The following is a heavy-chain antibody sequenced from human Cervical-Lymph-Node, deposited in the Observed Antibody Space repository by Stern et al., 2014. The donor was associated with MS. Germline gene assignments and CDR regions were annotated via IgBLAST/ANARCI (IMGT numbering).Heavy chain of an antibody. CDR2: IYPCDSDT. Sequence: VQLVQSGAEVKKPGESLKISCKGSGYSFTANWIAWVRQMPGKGLEWMWIIYPCDSDTRYSPSCQGQVTISADKSISTAFLQWSSLKASDTAMYYCARDYGDYAFDYWGQGTLVTVSS. CDR3: ARDYGDYAFDY. D-gene: IGHD4-17*01. J-gene: IGHJ4*02. V-gene: IGHV5-51*01. CDR1: GYSFTANW.